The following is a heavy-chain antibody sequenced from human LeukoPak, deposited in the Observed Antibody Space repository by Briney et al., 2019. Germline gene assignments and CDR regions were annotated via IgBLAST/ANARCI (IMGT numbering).Heavy chain of an antibody. Sequence: SETLSLTCTVSGGSISSSSYYWGWIRQPPGKGLEWIGSIYYSGSTYYNPSLKSRVTISVDTSKNQFSLKLSSVTAADTAVYYCAGPDSSGYHWGAFDIWGQGTMVTVSS. V-gene: IGHV4-39*01. D-gene: IGHD3-22*01. CDR1: GGSISSSSYY. CDR2: IYYSGST. CDR3: AGPDSSGYHWGAFDI. J-gene: IGHJ3*02.